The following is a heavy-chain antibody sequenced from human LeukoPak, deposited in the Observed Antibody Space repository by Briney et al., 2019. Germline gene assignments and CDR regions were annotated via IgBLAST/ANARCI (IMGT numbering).Heavy chain of an antibody. D-gene: IGHD3-10*01. J-gene: IGHJ6*02. CDR2: ISSSSSYI. V-gene: IGHV3-21*01. CDR1: GFTFSSYS. Sequence: GGSLRLSCAASGFTFSSYSMNWVRQAPGKGLEWVSSISSSSSYIYYADSVKGRFTISRDNAKNSLYLQMNSLRAEDTAVYYCARDLRYGSGSYYNYGMDVWGQGTTVTVSS. CDR3: ARDLRYGSGSYYNYGMDV.